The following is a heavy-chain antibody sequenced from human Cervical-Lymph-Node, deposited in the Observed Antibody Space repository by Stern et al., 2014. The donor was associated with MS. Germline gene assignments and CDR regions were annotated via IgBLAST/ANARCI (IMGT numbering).Heavy chain of an antibody. Sequence: VQLVQSGAEVKKPGASVKVSCKTSGYTFTDYHLHWVRQAPGHGFECMGWINPNSGDTNYAQKFQCRVTVTRDTSISTAYMELSSLKSDDTAVYYCARGTLADPWGQGTLVTVSS. V-gene: IGHV1-2*02. D-gene: IGHD3-10*01. CDR3: ARGTLADP. J-gene: IGHJ5*02. CDR2: INPNSGDT. CDR1: GYTFTDYH.